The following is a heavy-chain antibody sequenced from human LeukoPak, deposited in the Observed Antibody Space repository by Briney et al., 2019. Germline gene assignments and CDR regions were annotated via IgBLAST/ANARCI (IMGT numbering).Heavy chain of an antibody. V-gene: IGHV1-18*01. D-gene: IGHD5-18*01. CDR1: GYTFTNYG. CDR3: ARGVSTAMDVDVDY. J-gene: IGHJ4*02. Sequence: GASVKVSCKASGYTFTNYGLSWVRQAPGQGLEWMGWVSTYTGITNFAQKFQGRVTITADESTSTAYMELSSLRSEDTAVYYCARGVSTAMDVDVDYWGQGTLVTVSS. CDR2: VSTYTGIT.